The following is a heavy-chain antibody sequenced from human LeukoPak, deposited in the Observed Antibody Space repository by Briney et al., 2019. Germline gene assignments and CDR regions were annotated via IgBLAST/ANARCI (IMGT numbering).Heavy chain of an antibody. J-gene: IGHJ6*02. D-gene: IGHD4-11*01. CDR3: AREMTTVAEYYYYGMDV. Sequence: WASVKVSCKASGYTFTGYYMHWVRQAPGQGLEWMGWISAYNGNTNYAQKLQGRVTMTTDTSTSTAYMELRSLRSDDTAVYYCAREMTTVAEYYYYGMDVWGQGTTVTVSS. CDR2: ISAYNGNT. CDR1: GYTFTGYY. V-gene: IGHV1-18*04.